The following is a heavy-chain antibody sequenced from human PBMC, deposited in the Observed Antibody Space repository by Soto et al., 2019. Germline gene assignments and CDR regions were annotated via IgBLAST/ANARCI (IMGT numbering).Heavy chain of an antibody. D-gene: IGHD3-9*01. CDR3: ARHSPDFDWLSQFDY. Sequence: QVQLQESGPGLVKPSETLSLTCTVSGGSISSYYWSWIRQTPGKGLEWIGYIFYFGSTNYNPSLTSRVTXSXXXSXHQLSLKLSSVTAADTAVYYCARHSPDFDWLSQFDYWGQGTLVTVSS. J-gene: IGHJ4*02. CDR2: IFYFGST. CDR1: GGSISSYY. V-gene: IGHV4-59*08.